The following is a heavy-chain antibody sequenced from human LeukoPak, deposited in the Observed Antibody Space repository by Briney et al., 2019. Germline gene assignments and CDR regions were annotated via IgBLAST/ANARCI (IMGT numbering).Heavy chain of an antibody. CDR3: ARARGGKWASYYYYGMDV. CDR1: GYTFASYY. J-gene: IGHJ6*02. D-gene: IGHD1-26*01. CDR2: INAGNGNT. V-gene: IGHV1-3*01. Sequence: ASVKVSCKASGYTFASYYMHWVHQAPGQRLEWMGWINAGNGNTKYSQKFQGRVTITRDTSASTAYMELSSLRSEDTAVYYCARARGGKWASYYYYGMDVWGQGTTVTVSS.